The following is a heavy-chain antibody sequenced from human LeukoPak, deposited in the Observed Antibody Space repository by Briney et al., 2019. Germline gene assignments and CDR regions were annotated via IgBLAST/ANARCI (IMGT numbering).Heavy chain of an antibody. CDR1: GFTFSYYY. J-gene: IGHJ4*02. CDR2: ISSSGSTI. D-gene: IGHD3-10*01. Sequence: GGSLRLSCAGSGFTFSYYYISGIRQAPGKRLEWVSYISSSGSTIYYADSVKGRFTISRDNAKNSLYLQMNSLRAEDTAVYYCALCGGSGRVHWGPATLVTVSS. CDR3: ALCGGSGRVH. V-gene: IGHV3-11*01.